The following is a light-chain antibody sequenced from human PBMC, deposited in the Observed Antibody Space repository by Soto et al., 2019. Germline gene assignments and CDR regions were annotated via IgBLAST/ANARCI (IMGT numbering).Light chain of an antibody. CDR1: QSISTW. Sequence: DIQMTQSPSTLSASVGDRVTITCRASQSISTWLAWYQQKPGKAPKLLIYNAINLQSGVPSRFSGSGSGTEFSLTISSLHPDDFATYYCQRYNDFQYIFGQGTKLEMK. CDR3: QRYNDFQYI. V-gene: IGKV1-5*03. CDR2: NAI. J-gene: IGKJ2*01.